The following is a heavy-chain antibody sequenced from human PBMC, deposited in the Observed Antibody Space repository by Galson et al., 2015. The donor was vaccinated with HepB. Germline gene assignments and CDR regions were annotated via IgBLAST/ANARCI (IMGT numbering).Heavy chain of an antibody. CDR3: AREGRRTGEVTKAFDM. Sequence: SLRLSCAASGFTNYWMHWVRQAPGRGLVWVSRINSDGSSTSYADPVKGRFTISRDNAKNTLYLQMNSLRDEDTAVYYCAREGRRTGEVTKAFDMWVQGTMVTVSS. CDR2: INSDGSST. CDR1: GFTNYW. D-gene: IGHD7-27*01. J-gene: IGHJ3*02. V-gene: IGHV3-74*01.